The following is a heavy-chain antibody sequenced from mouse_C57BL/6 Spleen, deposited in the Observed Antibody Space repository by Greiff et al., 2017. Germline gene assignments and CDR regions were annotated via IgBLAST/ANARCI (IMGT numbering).Heavy chain of an antibody. CDR1: GFSLTSYG. D-gene: IGHD2-3*01. V-gene: IGHV2-2*01. CDR3: ASYDGYQYYAMDY. Sequence: VQLQQSGPGLVQPSQSLSITCTVSGFSLTSYGVHWVRQSPGKGLEWLGVIWSGGSTDYNAAFISRLSISKDNSKSQVFFKMNSLQADDTAIYYCASYDGYQYYAMDYWGQGTSVTVSS. J-gene: IGHJ4*01. CDR2: IWSGGST.